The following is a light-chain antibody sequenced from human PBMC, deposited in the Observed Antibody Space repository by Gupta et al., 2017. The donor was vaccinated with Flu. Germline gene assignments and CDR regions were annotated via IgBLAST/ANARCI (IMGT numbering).Light chain of an antibody. Sequence: EIVLTQSPGTLSLSSGERATLSCRASQSVSSSYLAWYQQKPGQAPRLLIYGASSRATGIPDRFSGSGSGTDFTLTISRLEPEDFAVYYCQHYGSLPMHTFGQGTKLEIK. CDR2: GAS. V-gene: IGKV3-20*01. CDR1: QSVSSSY. J-gene: IGKJ2*01. CDR3: QHYGSLPMHT.